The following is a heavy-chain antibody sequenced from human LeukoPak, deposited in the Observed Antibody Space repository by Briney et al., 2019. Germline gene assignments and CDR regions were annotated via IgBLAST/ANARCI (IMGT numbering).Heavy chain of an antibody. CDR1: GFTFSSYV. J-gene: IGHJ3*02. CDR2: ITTSGSTI. V-gene: IGHV3-48*03. Sequence: GGSLRLSCAVSGFTFSSYVMNWVRQAPGKGLEWISYITTSGSTIYYADSVKGRFTISRDNAKNSLYLQMNSLRAEDTAVYYCARETYGGYVFYAFDIWGQGTMVTVSS. CDR3: ARETYGGYVFYAFDI. D-gene: IGHD4-17*01.